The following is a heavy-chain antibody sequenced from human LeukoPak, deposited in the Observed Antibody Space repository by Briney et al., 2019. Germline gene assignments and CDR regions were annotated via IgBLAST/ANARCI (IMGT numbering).Heavy chain of an antibody. CDR1: GLTFSSYS. J-gene: IGHJ5*02. CDR3: ARAAQPGFDP. V-gene: IGHV3-48*01. CDR2: ISSDSGTI. D-gene: IGHD1-14*01. Sequence: GGSLRLSCGASGLTFSSYSMNWVRQAPGKGLERVSYISSDSGTIYQADSVKGRFTISRENAKNSLYLQMNSLRAEDTAVYHCARAAQPGFDPWGQGTLVIVSS.